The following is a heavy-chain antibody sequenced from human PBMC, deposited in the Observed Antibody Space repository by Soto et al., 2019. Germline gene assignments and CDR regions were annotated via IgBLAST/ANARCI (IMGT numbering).Heavy chain of an antibody. Sequence: ASVKVSCRASGYTFTSYYMHGVRQAPGRGLEWMGIINPSGGSTSYAQKFQGRVTMNRDTSTSTVYMELSSLTSDDTAVYYCARDGFTLTYSFDIWGQGTMVTVSS. CDR1: GYTFTSYY. CDR2: INPSGGST. D-gene: IGHD3-10*01. V-gene: IGHV1-46*01. CDR3: ARDGFTLTYSFDI. J-gene: IGHJ3*02.